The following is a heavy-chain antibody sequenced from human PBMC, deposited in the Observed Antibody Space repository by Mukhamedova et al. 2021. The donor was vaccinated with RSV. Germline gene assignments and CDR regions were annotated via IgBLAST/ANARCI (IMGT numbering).Heavy chain of an antibody. V-gene: IGHV1-69*01. J-gene: IGHJ4*02. Sequence: QWYQRRVTITADESTSTAYMELSSLRSEDTAVYYCARGDDRYSSSPGIYYFDYWGQGTLVTVSS. CDR3: ARGDDRYSSSPGIYYFDY. D-gene: IGHD6-13*01.